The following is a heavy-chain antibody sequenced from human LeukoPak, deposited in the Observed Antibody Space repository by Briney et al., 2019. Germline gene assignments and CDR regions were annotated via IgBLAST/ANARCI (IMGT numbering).Heavy chain of an antibody. CDR2: INPNSGGT. CDR1: GYTFTGYY. J-gene: IGHJ4*02. Sequence: ASVTVSCTASGYTFTGYYMHWVRQAPGQGLEWMGRINPNSGGTNYAQKFQGRVTMTRDTSISTAYMELSRLRSDDTAVYYCARAARDTAMESDYWGQGTLVTVSS. CDR3: ARAARDTAMESDY. D-gene: IGHD5-18*01. V-gene: IGHV1-2*06.